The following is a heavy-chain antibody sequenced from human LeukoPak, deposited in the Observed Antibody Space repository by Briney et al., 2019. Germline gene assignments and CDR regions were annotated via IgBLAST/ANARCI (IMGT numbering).Heavy chain of an antibody. V-gene: IGHV1-46*01. CDR2: INPSGGSA. CDR3: ARERIPHMAIRGASRVFDY. CDR1: GYTFTNYY. Sequence: GAPVKVSFTASGYTFTNYYMHWVRQAPGQGLEWMGIINPSGGSASYAQKFQGRVTMTRDTSTSTVYMELSSLRSEDTAVYYCARERIPHMAIRGASRVFDYW. J-gene: IGHJ4*01. D-gene: IGHD3-10*01.